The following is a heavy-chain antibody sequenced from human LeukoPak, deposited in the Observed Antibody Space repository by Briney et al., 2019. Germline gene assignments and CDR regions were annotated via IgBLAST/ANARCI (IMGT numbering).Heavy chain of an antibody. V-gene: IGHV3-74*01. J-gene: IGHJ2*01. CDR2: INSDGSST. CDR1: GFTFSSYW. D-gene: IGHD5-24*01. CDR3: ARGGFRDGDGYNYASKRFEKTNYWYFDL. Sequence: GGSRRLSCAASGFTFSSYWMRWVRQAPGKGLAWVSRINSDGSSTSYADSVKGRFTISRDNAKNTLYLQMNSLRAEDTAVYYCARGGFRDGDGYNYASKRFEKTNYWYFDLWGRGTLVTVSS.